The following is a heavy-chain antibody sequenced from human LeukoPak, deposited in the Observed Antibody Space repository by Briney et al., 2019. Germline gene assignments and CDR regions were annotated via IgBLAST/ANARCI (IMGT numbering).Heavy chain of an antibody. CDR2: ISYGGSNK. J-gene: IGHJ4*02. CDR3: AIVDYYDSSGYFDY. D-gene: IGHD3-22*01. CDR1: GFTFSSYA. V-gene: IGHV3-30-3*01. Sequence: PGGSLRLSCATSGFTFSSYAMHRVRQAPGKGLEWVAVISYGGSNKYYADSVKGRFTTSRETTKNTLYLQMKSLRAEHTAQYYTAIVDYYDSSGYFDYWRQGTLVTVSS.